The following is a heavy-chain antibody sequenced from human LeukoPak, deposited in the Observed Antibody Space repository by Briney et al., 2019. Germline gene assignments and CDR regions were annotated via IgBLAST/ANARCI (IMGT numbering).Heavy chain of an antibody. CDR2: MNPNSGNT. D-gene: IGHD6-19*01. V-gene: IGHV1-8*01. CDR3: ARGGAGGRYRSRLVPNPYYFDY. Sequence: ASVKVSCKASGYTFTSYDINWVRQATGQGLAWMGWMNPNSGNTGYAQKFQGRATMTRNTSISTAYMELSSLRSEDTAVYYCARGGAGGRYRSRLVPNPYYFDYWGQGTLVTVSS. J-gene: IGHJ4*02. CDR1: GYTFTSYD.